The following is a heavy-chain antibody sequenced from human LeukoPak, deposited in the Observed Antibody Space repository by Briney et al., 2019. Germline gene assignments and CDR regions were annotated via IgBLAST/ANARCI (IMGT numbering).Heavy chain of an antibody. J-gene: IGHJ4*02. D-gene: IGHD4-17*01. CDR1: GFTLSTNA. CDR2: ISGSGAST. CDR3: ARAHGDYFDY. Sequence: GGSLRLSCLTSGFTLSTNAMSWVRQAPGKGLEWISGISGSGASTYYADSVKGRFTISRDNSKNTLYLQMNSLRAEDTAVYYCARAHGDYFDYWGQGTLVTVSS. V-gene: IGHV3-23*01.